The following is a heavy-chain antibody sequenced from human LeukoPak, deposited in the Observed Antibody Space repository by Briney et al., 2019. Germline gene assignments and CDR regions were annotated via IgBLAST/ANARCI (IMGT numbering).Heavy chain of an antibody. J-gene: IGHJ3*02. V-gene: IGHV3-30*04. CDR1: GFTFSSYA. CDR2: IPHDGSNK. D-gene: IGHD3-9*01. CDR3: AKEYSFDWFSFDI. Sequence: PGGSLRLSCAASGFTFSSYAMHWVRQAPGKGLEWVAVIPHDGSNKYYADSVKGRFTISRDNSKNTLYLQMNSLRAEDTAVYYCAKEYSFDWFSFDIWGQGTMVTVSS.